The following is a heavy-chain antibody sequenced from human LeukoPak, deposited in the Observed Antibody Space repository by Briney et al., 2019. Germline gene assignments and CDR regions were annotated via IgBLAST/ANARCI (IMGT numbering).Heavy chain of an antibody. J-gene: IGHJ4*02. CDR3: ARALLWFGELSKTFDY. V-gene: IGHV5-51*01. D-gene: IGHD3-10*01. CDR2: IYPGDSDT. CDR1: GYSFTSYW. Sequence: GASLKISCKGSGYSFTSYWIGWVRQLPGKGVGWMGIIYPGDSDTRYRPSFQGQVTISADKSISTAYLQWSSLKASDTAMYYCARALLWFGELSKTFDYWGQGTLVTVSS.